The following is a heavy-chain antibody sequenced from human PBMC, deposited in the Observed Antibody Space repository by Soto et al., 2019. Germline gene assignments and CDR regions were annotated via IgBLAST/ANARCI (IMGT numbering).Heavy chain of an antibody. Sequence: PSETLSLTCTVSGGSISSYYWSWIRQPPGKGLEWIGYIYYSGSTNYNPSLKSRVTISVDTSKNQFSLKLSSVTAADTAVYYCARHVHYYDSSGYYYTYYFDYWGQGTLVTVSS. CDR2: IYYSGST. D-gene: IGHD3-22*01. CDR3: ARHVHYYDSSGYYYTYYFDY. J-gene: IGHJ4*02. V-gene: IGHV4-59*08. CDR1: GGSISSYY.